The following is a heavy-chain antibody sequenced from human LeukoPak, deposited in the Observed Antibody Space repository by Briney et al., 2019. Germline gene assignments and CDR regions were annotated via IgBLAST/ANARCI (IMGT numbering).Heavy chain of an antibody. CDR1: GFTFTSSA. CDR3: ARAAAGIQPSPLDY. Sequence: ASVKVSCKASGFTFTSSAMQWVRQARGQRLEWIGWIVVGSGNTNYAQKFQERVTITRDMSTSTAYMELSSLRSEDTAVYYCARAAAGIQPSPLDYWGQGTLVTVSS. D-gene: IGHD6-13*01. V-gene: IGHV1-58*02. CDR2: IVVGSGNT. J-gene: IGHJ4*02.